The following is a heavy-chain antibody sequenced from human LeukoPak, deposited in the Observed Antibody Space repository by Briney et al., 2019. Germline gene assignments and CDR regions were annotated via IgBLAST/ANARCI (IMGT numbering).Heavy chain of an antibody. CDR2: IYYSGST. J-gene: IGHJ4*02. CDR3: ARRGLHYFDTSGDS. V-gene: IGHV4-39*02. D-gene: IGHD3-22*01. CDR1: GGSISSSSYY. Sequence: PSETLSLTCTVSGGSISSSSYYWGWIRQPPGKGLEWIGSIYYSGSTYYNPSLKSRVIIYLDTSKKHFSLKLSSMTAADTAVYYCARRGLHYFDTSGDSWGQGTLVTVSS.